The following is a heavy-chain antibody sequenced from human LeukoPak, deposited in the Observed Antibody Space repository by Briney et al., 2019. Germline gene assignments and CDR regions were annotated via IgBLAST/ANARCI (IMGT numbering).Heavy chain of an antibody. CDR2: IIPILGIA. CDR1: GGTFSSYT. CDR3: ARVDYYDSSGYYYFDY. Sequence: ASVKVSCKASGGTFSSYTISWVRQAPDQGLEWMGRIIPILGIANYAQKFQGRVTITADKSTSTAYMELSSLRSEDTAVYYCARVDYYDSSGYYYFDYWGQGTLVTVSS. J-gene: IGHJ4*02. D-gene: IGHD3-22*01. V-gene: IGHV1-69*02.